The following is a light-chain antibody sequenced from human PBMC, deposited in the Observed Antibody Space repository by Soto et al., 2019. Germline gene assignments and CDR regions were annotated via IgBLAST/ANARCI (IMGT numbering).Light chain of an antibody. Sequence: DIQTTQSPSSLSASVGDRVTITCRASQSISNYLNWYQQKPGKAPKLLMYAASSLQSGVPSRFGGSGSGTDFTLTISSLQPEDFATYYCQQSYSTPRTFGQGTKVEIK. CDR2: AAS. CDR3: QQSYSTPRT. J-gene: IGKJ1*01. V-gene: IGKV1-39*01. CDR1: QSISNY.